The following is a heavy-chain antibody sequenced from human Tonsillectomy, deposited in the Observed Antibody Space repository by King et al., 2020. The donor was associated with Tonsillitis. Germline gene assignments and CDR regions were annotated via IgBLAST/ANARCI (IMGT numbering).Heavy chain of an antibody. J-gene: IGHJ4*02. V-gene: IGHV3-23*04. CDR1: GFTFSTYA. CDR3: AKARYSGGRYHFDY. CDR2: NIGSSGST. D-gene: IGHD6-19*01. Sequence: EVQLVQSGGGLIQPGGSLRLSCAASGFTFSTYAMSWVRQAPGKGLQWVSTNIGSSGSTFYADSVKGRFTISRDNSKNTLFLQMINLRAEDTAVYYCAKARYSGGRYHFDYWGQGTLVTVSS.